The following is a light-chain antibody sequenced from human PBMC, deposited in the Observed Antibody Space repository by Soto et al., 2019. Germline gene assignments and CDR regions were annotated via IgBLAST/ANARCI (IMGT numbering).Light chain of an antibody. CDR3: QQYSSLPHT. CDR2: GVS. V-gene: IGKV3-20*01. J-gene: IGKJ2*01. Sequence: ENVLTQSPGTLSLSPGERATLSCRASQSVTNSFFAWYQQKPGQGPRLLIYGVSSSATGIPDRFSGSGSGTDFTLTISRLEPEDFVVYYCQQYSSLPHTFGQGTKLEVK. CDR1: QSVTNSF.